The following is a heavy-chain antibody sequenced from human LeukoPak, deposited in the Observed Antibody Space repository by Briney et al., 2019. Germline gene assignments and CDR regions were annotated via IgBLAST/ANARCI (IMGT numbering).Heavy chain of an antibody. CDR1: GFTFSSHA. Sequence: GGSLRLSCAASGFTFSSHAMSWVRQAPGKGLEWVSAISGSGGSTYYADSVKGRFTISRDNSKNTLYLQMNSLRAEDTAVYYCAKVKVRGVIITIFDYWGQGTLVTVSS. V-gene: IGHV3-23*01. D-gene: IGHD3-10*01. J-gene: IGHJ4*02. CDR3: AKVKVRGVIITIFDY. CDR2: ISGSGGST.